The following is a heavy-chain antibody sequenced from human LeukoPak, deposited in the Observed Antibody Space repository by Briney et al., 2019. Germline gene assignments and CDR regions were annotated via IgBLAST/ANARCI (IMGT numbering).Heavy chain of an antibody. D-gene: IGHD1-26*01. Sequence: GGSLRLSCAASGFTFSSYGMHSVRQAPGKGLEWVAVISYDGSNKYYADSVKGRFTISRDNSKNTLYLQMNSLRAEDTAVYYCAKERRRATDYWGQGTLVTVSS. V-gene: IGHV3-30*18. CDR1: GFTFSSYG. CDR2: ISYDGSNK. J-gene: IGHJ4*02. CDR3: AKERRRATDY.